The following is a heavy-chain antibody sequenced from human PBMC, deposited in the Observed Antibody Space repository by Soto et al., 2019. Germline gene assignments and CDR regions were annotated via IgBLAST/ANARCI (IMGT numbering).Heavy chain of an antibody. D-gene: IGHD5-12*01. J-gene: IGHJ5*02. V-gene: IGHV3-30*03. CDR1: GFTFSSYD. CDR2: ISYDGSNK. Sequence: QVQLVESGGGVVQPGRSLRLSFAASGFTFSSYDMHWVRQAPGKGLEWVAVISYDGSNKYYADSVKGRFTNSRDNSKKTLYLQMKSLRAEDTAVYYCYSGYGNNWFDPWGQGTLVTVSS. CDR3: YSGYGNNWFDP.